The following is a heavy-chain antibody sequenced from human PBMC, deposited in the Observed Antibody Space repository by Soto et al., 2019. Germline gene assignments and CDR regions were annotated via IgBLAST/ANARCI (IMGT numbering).Heavy chain of an antibody. Sequence: EVQLLESGGGLVQPGGSLRLSCAASGFTFSSYAMSWVRQAPGKGLEWVSAISGSGGSTYYAHSVKGRFTISRDNSKNTLYLQMNSLRAEDTAVYYCAKGGYDILTGYFNWFDPWGQGTLVTVSS. CDR1: GFTFSSYA. D-gene: IGHD3-9*01. V-gene: IGHV3-23*01. CDR2: ISGSGGST. J-gene: IGHJ5*02. CDR3: AKGGYDILTGYFNWFDP.